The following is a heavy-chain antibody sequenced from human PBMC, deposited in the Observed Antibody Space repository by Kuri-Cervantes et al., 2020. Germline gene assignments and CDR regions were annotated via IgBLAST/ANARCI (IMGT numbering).Heavy chain of an antibody. V-gene: IGHV3-15*01. CDR1: GFTFSSYG. CDR3: TTGAYYDILTGYYVGGEIDY. Sequence: GGSLRLSCAASGFTFSSYGVHWVRQAPGKGLEWVGRIKSKTDGGTTDYAAPVKGRFTISRDDSKNTLYLQMNSLKTEDTAVYYCTTGAYYDILTGYYVGGEIDYWGQGTLVTVSS. D-gene: IGHD3-9*01. J-gene: IGHJ4*02. CDR2: IKSKTDGGTT.